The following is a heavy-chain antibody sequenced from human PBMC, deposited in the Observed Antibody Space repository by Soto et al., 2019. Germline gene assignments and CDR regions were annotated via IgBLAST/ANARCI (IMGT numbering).Heavy chain of an antibody. J-gene: IGHJ6*02. CDR1: GFTFGDYA. CDR3: TRDPSQRVFYDLNYGMDV. CDR2: IRSKAYGGTT. D-gene: IGHD3-22*01. Sequence: GGSLRLSCTASGFTFGDYAMSWFRQAPGKGLEWVGFIRSKAYGGTTEYAASVKGRFTISRDDSKSIAYLQMNSLKTEDTAVYYCTRDPSQRVFYDLNYGMDVWGQGTTVTVSS. V-gene: IGHV3-49*03.